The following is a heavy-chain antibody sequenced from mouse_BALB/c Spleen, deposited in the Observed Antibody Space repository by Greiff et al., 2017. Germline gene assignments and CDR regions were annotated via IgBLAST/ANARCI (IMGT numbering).Heavy chain of an antibody. D-gene: IGHD4-1*01. J-gene: IGHJ4*01. Sequence: QVQLQQPGAELVKPGAPVKLSCKASGYTFTSYWMNWVKQRPGRGLEWIGRIDPSDSETHYNQKFKDKATLTVDKSSSTAYIQLSSLTSEDSAVYYCARLIWDVYAMDYWGQGTSVTVSA. CDR2: IDPSDSET. CDR3: ARLIWDVYAMDY. V-gene: IGHV1-69*02. CDR1: GYTFTSYW.